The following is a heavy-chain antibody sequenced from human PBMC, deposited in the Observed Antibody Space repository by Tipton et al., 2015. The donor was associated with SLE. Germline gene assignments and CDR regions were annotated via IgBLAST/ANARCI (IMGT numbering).Heavy chain of an antibody. CDR3: AREYYDILTGYKYFDY. Sequence: TLSLTCTVSGGSISSSSYYWGWIRQPPGTGLEWIGYIYTSGSTNYNPSLKRRVTISVDTSKNQFSLKLSSVTAADTAVYYCAREYYDILTGYKYFDYWGQGTLVTVSS. D-gene: IGHD3-9*01. V-gene: IGHV4-61*09. CDR2: IYTSGST. CDR1: GGSISSSSYY. J-gene: IGHJ4*02.